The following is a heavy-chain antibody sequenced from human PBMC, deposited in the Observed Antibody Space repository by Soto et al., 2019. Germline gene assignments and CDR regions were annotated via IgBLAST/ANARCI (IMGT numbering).Heavy chain of an antibody. V-gene: IGHV1-8*01. Sequence: ASAKVSFKASGYTFTSYDINWVRQATGQGLEWMGWMNPNSGNTGYAQKFQGRVTMTRNTSISTAYMELSSLRSEDTAVYYCARCVGFPANWFDPWGQGTLVTVSS. D-gene: IGHD5-12*01. J-gene: IGHJ5*02. CDR2: MNPNSGNT. CDR1: GYTFTSYD. CDR3: ARCVGFPANWFDP.